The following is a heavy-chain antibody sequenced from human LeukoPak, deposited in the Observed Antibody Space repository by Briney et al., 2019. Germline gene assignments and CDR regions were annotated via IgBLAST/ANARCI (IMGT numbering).Heavy chain of an antibody. CDR3: ARTALQWQKRANIDY. CDR1: GGSFSGYY. J-gene: IGHJ4*02. CDR2: INHSGST. V-gene: IGHV4-34*01. D-gene: IGHD6-19*01. Sequence: PSETLSLTCAVYGGSFSGYYWSWIRQPPGKGLEWIGEINHSGSTNYNPSLKSRVTISVDTSKNQFSLKLSSVTAADTAVYYCARTALQWQKRANIDYWGQGTLVTVSS.